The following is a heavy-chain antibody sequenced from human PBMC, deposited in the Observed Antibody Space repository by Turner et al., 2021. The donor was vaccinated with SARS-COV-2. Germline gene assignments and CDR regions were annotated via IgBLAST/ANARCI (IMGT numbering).Heavy chain of an antibody. CDR3: ARGGGSSSTRVS. V-gene: IGHV3-53*01. Sequence: EVQLVESGGELIQPGGSVRLSRAVSGSSVSNNYMSWVGQAPGKGLEWVSVIYTGGGTYSTDSGKGRFTISRDNSKNTVFLQINSLRAEDTAIYYCARGGGSSSTRVSWGQGTLVTVSS. J-gene: IGHJ5*02. CDR1: GSSVSNNY. D-gene: IGHD3-16*01. CDR2: IYTGGGT.